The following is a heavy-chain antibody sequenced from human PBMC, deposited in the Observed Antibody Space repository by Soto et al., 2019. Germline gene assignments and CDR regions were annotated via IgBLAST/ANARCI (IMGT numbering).Heavy chain of an antibody. Sequence: SVKVSCKASGGTISRYSISWARQAPGQGLEWMGGIIPIFGTANYAQKFQGRVTITADESTSTAYMELRSLRSEDTAVYYCARGWNYYDTIGPYDAFDIWGQGTMVTVSS. CDR1: GGTISRYS. CDR2: IIPIFGTA. V-gene: IGHV1-69*13. D-gene: IGHD3-22*01. J-gene: IGHJ3*02. CDR3: ARGWNYYDTIGPYDAFDI.